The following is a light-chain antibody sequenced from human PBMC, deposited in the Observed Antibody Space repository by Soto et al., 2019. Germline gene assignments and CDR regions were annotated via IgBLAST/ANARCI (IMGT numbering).Light chain of an antibody. CDR3: CSYASSSSYD. CDR2: EGN. J-gene: IGLJ1*01. Sequence: QSVLTQPASVSGSPGHSITISCSGTTSDVGGYNLVSWYQQHTAKAPKLLIYEGNQRPPGVSIRFSGSNSGNTACLTISGLQDEYEADYYCCSYASSSSYDFGTGTKVTVL. V-gene: IGLV2-23*01. CDR1: TSDVGGYNL.